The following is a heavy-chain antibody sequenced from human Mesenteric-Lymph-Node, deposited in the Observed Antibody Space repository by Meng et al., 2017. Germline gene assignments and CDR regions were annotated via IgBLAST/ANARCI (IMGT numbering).Heavy chain of an antibody. CDR3: VWDKARHADGH. CDR1: GFTFSSYA. V-gene: IGHV3-23*01. Sequence: GESLKISCAASGFTFSSYAMIWVRQAPGKGLEWVSAISGSAIYTYYTDSVKGRFTISRDNAKDSLYLQMNSLRGEDTAVYYCVWDKARHADGHWGQGTLVTVSS. CDR2: ISGSAIYT. D-gene: IGHD1-26*01. J-gene: IGHJ4*02.